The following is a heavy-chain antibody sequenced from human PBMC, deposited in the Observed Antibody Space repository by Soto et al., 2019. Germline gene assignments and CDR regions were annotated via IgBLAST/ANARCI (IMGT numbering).Heavy chain of an antibody. V-gene: IGHV1-69*12. J-gene: IGHJ5*02. Sequence: QVQLVQSGAEVKKPGSSVKVSCKASGGTFSSYAISWVRQAPGQGLEWMGGIIPIFGTATYAQKFQGRVTITADESTSTAYMELSSMRSEDTAVYYCARFGPYYDILTGYANWFDPWGQGTLVTVSS. CDR3: ARFGPYYDILTGYANWFDP. D-gene: IGHD3-9*01. CDR2: IIPIFGTA. CDR1: GGTFSSYA.